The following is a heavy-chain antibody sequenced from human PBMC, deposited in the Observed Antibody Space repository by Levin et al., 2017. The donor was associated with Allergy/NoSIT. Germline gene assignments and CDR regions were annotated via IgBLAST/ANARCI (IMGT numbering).Heavy chain of an antibody. CDR3: TRVPRESYAI. J-gene: IGHJ4*02. CDR1: GYTFTSYD. CDR2: MNPNSGKI. V-gene: IGHV1-8*01. Sequence: PGESLKISCKASGYTFTSYDINWVRQATGQGLEWMGYMNPNSGKIGFAQKFQGRVTMTSDTSLSTAYMELSSLTSEDTAVYYCTRVPRESYAIWGQGTRVTVSS. D-gene: IGHD3-16*01.